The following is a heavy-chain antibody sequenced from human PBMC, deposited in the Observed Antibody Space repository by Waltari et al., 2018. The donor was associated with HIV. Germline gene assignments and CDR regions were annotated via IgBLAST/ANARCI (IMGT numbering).Heavy chain of an antibody. V-gene: IGHV3-53*01. CDR1: GFSVSDNY. Sequence: EVQLVESGGGLVQPGGSLRLSCAASGFSVSDNYMSWVSLVPGKGLQWGSVLYNEGRTQYIDSVKGRLTIFRDNSKNALYLQMNSLRVDDTAVYYCARMKRSYGSGQARYFYFGMDVWGQGTTVIVSS. CDR2: LYNEGRT. CDR3: ARMKRSYGSGQARYFYFGMDV. J-gene: IGHJ6*02. D-gene: IGHD3-10*01.